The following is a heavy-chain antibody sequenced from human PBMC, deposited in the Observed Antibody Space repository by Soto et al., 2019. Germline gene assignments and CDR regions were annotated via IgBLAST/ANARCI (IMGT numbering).Heavy chain of an antibody. CDR2: IYPGDSDT. Sequence: LGESLKISCKNSGYSLTSYWIAWVRQMPGKGLEWMGIIYPGDSDTRYSPSFQGQVTISADKSISTAYLQWSSLQASDTAMYYCARRAQGDAFDIWGQGTMVTVSS. J-gene: IGHJ3*02. CDR3: ARRAQGDAFDI. CDR1: GYSLTSYW. V-gene: IGHV5-51*01.